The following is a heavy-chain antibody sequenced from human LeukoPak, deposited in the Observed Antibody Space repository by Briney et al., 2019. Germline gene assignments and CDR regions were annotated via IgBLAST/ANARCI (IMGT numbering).Heavy chain of an antibody. D-gene: IGHD4-17*01. CDR1: GGSFSGYY. J-gene: IGHJ4*02. CDR2: INHSGST. Sequence: SETLSLTCAVYGGSFSGYYWSWIRQPPGKGLEWIGEINHSGSTNYNPSLKSRVTISVDTSKNQFSLKLSSVTAADTAVYYCARTTVTFDYWGQGTLVTVSS. CDR3: ARTTVTFDY. V-gene: IGHV4-34*01.